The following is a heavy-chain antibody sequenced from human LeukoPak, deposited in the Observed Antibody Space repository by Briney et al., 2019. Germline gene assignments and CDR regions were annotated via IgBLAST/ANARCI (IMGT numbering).Heavy chain of an antibody. J-gene: IGHJ3*02. CDR2: IYHSGST. V-gene: IGHV4-30-2*01. CDR1: GGSISSGGYS. Sequence: SETLSLTCAVSGGSISSGGYSWSWIRQPPGKGLEWIGYIYHSGSTYYNPSLKSRVTISVDRSKNQFSLKLSSVTAADTAVYYCAREHRVLRYFDWLGGAFDIWGQGTMVTVSS. D-gene: IGHD3-9*01. CDR3: AREHRVLRYFDWLGGAFDI.